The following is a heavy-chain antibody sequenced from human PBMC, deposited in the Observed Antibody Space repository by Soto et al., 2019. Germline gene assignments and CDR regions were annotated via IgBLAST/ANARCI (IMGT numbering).Heavy chain of an antibody. CDR2: IYSGGTA. CDR3: AKDRQPGKSWAYDY. J-gene: IGHJ4*02. V-gene: IGHV3-23*01. D-gene: IGHD2-2*01. CDR1: GFIFSEYT. Sequence: EVKFLESGGGLVQPGGSLRLSCKTSGFIFSEYTMSWVRQAPGKGMEWVSAIYSGGTAFYADSVRGRFTISRDNSATTVDLQMNSLRVEDSAIYYCAKDRQPGKSWAYDYWGLGTLVTVSS.